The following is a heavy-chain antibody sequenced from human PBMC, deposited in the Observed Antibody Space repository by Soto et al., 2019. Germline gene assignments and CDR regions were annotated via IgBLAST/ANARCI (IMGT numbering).Heavy chain of an antibody. J-gene: IGHJ4*02. CDR2: IYYSGST. CDR1: GGSISGYY. Sequence: PSETLFLTFTVSGGSISGYYWSWIRQPPGKGLEWIGYIYYSGSTIYNPSLKSRVTISVDTSKNQFSLKLSSVTAAETAVYYCARARYDSSGYYYFDYWGQGTLVTVSS. D-gene: IGHD3-22*01. V-gene: IGHV4-59*01. CDR3: ARARYDSSGYYYFDY.